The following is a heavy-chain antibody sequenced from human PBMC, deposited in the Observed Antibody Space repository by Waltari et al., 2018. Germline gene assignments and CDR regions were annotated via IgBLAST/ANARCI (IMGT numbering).Heavy chain of an antibody. Sequence: QVQLQESGPGLVKPSETLSLTCTVSVGSLSSYYCSWIRQPAGKGLEWIGRIFTSGSTNYNPSLKSRITMSVDPSKNQFSLRLSSVTAADTAVYYCARDLGGGNYADSWGQGTLVTVSS. J-gene: IGHJ4*02. V-gene: IGHV4-4*07. CDR3: ARDLGGGNYADS. CDR1: VGSLSSYY. CDR2: IFTSGST. D-gene: IGHD2-2*01.